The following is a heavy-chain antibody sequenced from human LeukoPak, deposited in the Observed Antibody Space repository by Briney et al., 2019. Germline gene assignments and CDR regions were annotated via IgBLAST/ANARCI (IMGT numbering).Heavy chain of an antibody. CDR2: IGTSSTTM. J-gene: IGHJ5*01. CDR3: ARDNWVDC. CDR1: GLTCSKYS. V-gene: IGHV3-48*04. Sequence: GGSLRLSCAASGLTCSKYSMTWVRQAPGKGLEWVSFIGTSSTTMYYTDSVKGRFTISRDNAKNSLYLQMNSLKVEDTAIYYCARDNWVDCWGQGTLVTVSS.